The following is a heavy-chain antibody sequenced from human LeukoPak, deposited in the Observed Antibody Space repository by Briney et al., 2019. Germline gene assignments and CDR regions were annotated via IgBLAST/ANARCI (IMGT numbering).Heavy chain of an antibody. CDR2: IDPKSGGT. J-gene: IGHJ4*02. CDR1: GYTFTGYY. D-gene: IGHD4/OR15-4a*01. V-gene: IGHV1-2*02. CDR3: ARDVSNYHFDF. Sequence: ASVKVSCKASGYTFTGYYMHWVRQAPGQGLEWMGWIDPKSGGTNYAQKFQGRVTMTRDTSISTAYMELSRLRSDDTAVYYCARDVSNYHFDFWGQGTLVTVSS.